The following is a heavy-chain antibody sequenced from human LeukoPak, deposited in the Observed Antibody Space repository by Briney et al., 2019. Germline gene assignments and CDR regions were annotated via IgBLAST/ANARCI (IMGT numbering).Heavy chain of an antibody. J-gene: IGHJ3*02. V-gene: IGHV3-7*01. CDR3: ASGYYDSSGDAFDI. Sequence: GGSLRLSCGASGFTLSSYLMRWVRQAPGKVLECVANIKQVGSEKYDVDSVKGRFTISRDNAKNSLYLQMNSLRAEDTAVYYCASGYYDSSGDAFDIWGQGTMVTVSS. D-gene: IGHD3-22*01. CDR1: GFTLSSYL. CDR2: IKQVGSEK.